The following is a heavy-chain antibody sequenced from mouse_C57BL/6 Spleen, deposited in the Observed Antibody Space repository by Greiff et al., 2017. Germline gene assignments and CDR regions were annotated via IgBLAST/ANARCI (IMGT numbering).Heavy chain of an antibody. J-gene: IGHJ3*01. CDR2: INPGSGGT. CDR3: AYDYDGGFAY. Sequence: QVRLQQSGAELVRPGTSVKVSCKASGYAFTNYLIEWVKQRPGQGLEWIGMINPGSGGTNYNEKFKGKATLTADKSSSTAYMQLSSLTSEDSAVYFCAYDYDGGFAYWGQGTLVTVSA. V-gene: IGHV1-54*01. CDR1: GYAFTNYL. D-gene: IGHD2-4*01.